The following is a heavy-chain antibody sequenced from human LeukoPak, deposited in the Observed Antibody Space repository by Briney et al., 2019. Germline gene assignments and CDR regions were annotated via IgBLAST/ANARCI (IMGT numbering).Heavy chain of an antibody. CDR1: GFTFSSYS. J-gene: IGHJ6*04. CDR3: AELGITMIGGV. Sequence: PGGSLRLSCAASGFTFSSYSMNWVRQAPGKGLEWVSYISSSSSYIYYADSVRGRFTISRDNARNSLYLQMNSLRGEDTAVYYCAELGITMIGGVWGKGTTVTISS. CDR2: ISSSSSYI. D-gene: IGHD3-10*02. V-gene: IGHV3-21*01.